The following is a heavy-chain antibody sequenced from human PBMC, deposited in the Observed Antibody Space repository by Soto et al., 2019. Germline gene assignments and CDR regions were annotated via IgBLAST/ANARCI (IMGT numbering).Heavy chain of an antibody. J-gene: IGHJ6*01. CDR1: GYIFSTYW. Sequence: GESLKISCKASGYIFSTYWIGWVRQKPGKGLEWMGIIYPGDSDSRYSPSFQGQVTISADKSTTSVYLQWSSLKASDTATYYCGRRNYYFYAFDVWGQGTTVTGSS. CDR2: IYPGDSDS. V-gene: IGHV5-51*01. CDR3: GRRNYYFYAFDV.